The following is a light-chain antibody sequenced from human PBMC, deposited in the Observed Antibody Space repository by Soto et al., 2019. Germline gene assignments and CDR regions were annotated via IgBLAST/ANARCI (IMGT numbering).Light chain of an antibody. CDR3: CSYAGSSTPVV. V-gene: IGLV2-23*01. CDR2: EGS. J-gene: IGLJ2*01. Sequence: QSALTQPASVSGSPGQSITIYCTGTSSDVGSYNLVSWYQQHPGKAPKLMIYEGSKRPSGVSNRFSGSKSGNTASLTISGLQAEDEADYYCCSYAGSSTPVVFGGGTKLTLL. CDR1: SSDVGSYNL.